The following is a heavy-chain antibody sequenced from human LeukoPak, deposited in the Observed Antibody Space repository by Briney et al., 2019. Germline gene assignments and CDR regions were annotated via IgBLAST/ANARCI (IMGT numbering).Heavy chain of an antibody. Sequence: PGGSLRLSCAASGFTFRSYWMSWVRQAPGKGLEWVANMKLDGREEYYVDSVKGRFTISSDNAKNSLYLQTNSLRVDDTAVYYCARWARYCSSGSCYSWFDPWGQGTLVTVSS. V-gene: IGHV3-7*01. CDR2: MKLDGREE. D-gene: IGHD2-15*01. CDR3: ARWARYCSSGSCYSWFDP. J-gene: IGHJ5*02. CDR1: GFTFRSYW.